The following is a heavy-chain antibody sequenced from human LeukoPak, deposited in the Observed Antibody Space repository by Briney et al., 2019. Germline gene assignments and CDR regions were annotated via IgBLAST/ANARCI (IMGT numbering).Heavy chain of an antibody. CDR1: GFTFSSYW. V-gene: IGHV3-7*01. J-gene: IGHJ4*02. D-gene: IGHD2/OR15-2a*01. Sequence: QPGGSLRLSCAAPGFTFSSYWMSWVRQAPGKGLEWVANIKQDGSEKYYVDSVKGRFTISRDNAKNSLYLQMNSLRAEDTAVYYCARGPTRANSTDYWGQGALVTVSS. CDR2: IKQDGSEK. CDR3: ARGPTRANSTDY.